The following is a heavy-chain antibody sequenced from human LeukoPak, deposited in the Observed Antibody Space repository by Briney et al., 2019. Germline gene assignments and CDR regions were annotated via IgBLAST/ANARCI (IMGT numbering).Heavy chain of an antibody. V-gene: IGHV3-33*01. Sequence: GRSLRLSCAASGFTFSSYGMHWVRQAPGKGLEWVAVIWYDGSNKYYADSVKGRFTISRDNSKNTLYLQMNSLRAEDTAVYYCARDVDYGDYGEPYWYFDLWGRGTLVTVSS. D-gene: IGHD4-17*01. CDR2: IWYDGSNK. CDR3: ARDVDYGDYGEPYWYFDL. J-gene: IGHJ2*01. CDR1: GFTFSSYG.